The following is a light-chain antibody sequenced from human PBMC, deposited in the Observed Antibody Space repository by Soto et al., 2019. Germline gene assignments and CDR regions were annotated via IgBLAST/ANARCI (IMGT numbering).Light chain of an antibody. CDR2: DVS. V-gene: IGLV2-14*01. Sequence: QSVLTQPAAGSGSPGQSITICCTVTSRDVGGYNYVSWYQQHPGKAPKLMIYDVSNRPSGVSNRFSGSKSGNTASLTISGLQAEDEADYYCSSYTSSSTRVFGTGTKVNVL. CDR3: SSYTSSSTRV. CDR1: SRDVGGYNY. J-gene: IGLJ1*01.